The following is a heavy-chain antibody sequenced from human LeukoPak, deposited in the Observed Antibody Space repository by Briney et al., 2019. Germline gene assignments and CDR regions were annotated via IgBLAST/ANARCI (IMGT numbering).Heavy chain of an antibody. CDR3: ARQTPDIVVVPAAIRSGWFDP. CDR2: IYHSGST. J-gene: IGHJ5*02. D-gene: IGHD2-2*02. V-gene: IGHV4-38-2*01. Sequence: SETLSLTCAVSGYSISSGYYWGWTRQPPGKGLEWIGSIYHSGSTYYNPSLKSRVTISVDTSKNQFSLKLSSVTVADTAVYYCARQTPDIVVVPAAIRSGWFDPWGQGTLVTVSS. CDR1: GYSISSGYY.